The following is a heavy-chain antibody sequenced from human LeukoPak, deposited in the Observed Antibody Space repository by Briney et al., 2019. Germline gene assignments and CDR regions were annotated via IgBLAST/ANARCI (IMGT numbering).Heavy chain of an antibody. V-gene: IGHV1-2*02. Sequence: ASVKLSCKASGGTFSSYAISWVRQAPGQGLEWMGWINPNSGGTNYAQKFQGRVTMTRDTSISTANLELSRLRSDDTAVYYCARAVTNYYYYYMDVWGKGTTVTVSS. D-gene: IGHD2-2*01. CDR2: INPNSGGT. CDR3: ARAVTNYYYYYMDV. CDR1: GGTFSSYA. J-gene: IGHJ6*03.